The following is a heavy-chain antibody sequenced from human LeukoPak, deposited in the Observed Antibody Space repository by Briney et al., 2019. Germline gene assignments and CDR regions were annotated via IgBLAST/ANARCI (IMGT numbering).Heavy chain of an antibody. CDR2: IYYSGST. CDR1: GVSISSYY. Sequence: KASETLSLTCTVSGVSISSYYWSWIRQPPGKGLEWIGDIYYSGSTNYNPSLKSRVTISVDTSKTQFSLRLSSVTAADTAVYYCARVSWFPGSSYYYMDVWGKGTTVTVSS. J-gene: IGHJ6*03. CDR3: ARVSWFPGSSYYYMDV. D-gene: IGHD3-9*01. V-gene: IGHV4-59*01.